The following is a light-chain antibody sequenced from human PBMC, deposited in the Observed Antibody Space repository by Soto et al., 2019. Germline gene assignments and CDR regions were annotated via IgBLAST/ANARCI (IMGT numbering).Light chain of an antibody. CDR3: QQYNNWPIT. J-gene: IGKJ5*01. CDR2: GAS. CDR1: QSVSSN. Sequence: EIVITQAPATLSVSPGERATLSCRASQSVSSNLAWYHQKPGQAPRLLIYGASTRATGIPARFSGSGSGTEFTLTISSLQSEDFAVYYCQQYNNWPITLGQGTRLEIK. V-gene: IGKV3-15*01.